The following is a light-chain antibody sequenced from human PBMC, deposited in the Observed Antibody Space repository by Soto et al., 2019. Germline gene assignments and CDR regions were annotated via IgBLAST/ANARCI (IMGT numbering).Light chain of an antibody. J-gene: IGKJ1*01. CDR2: DVS. V-gene: IGKV1-5*01. CDR3: QQYHTSWT. Sequence: DIQMTQSPSPVSAYAGDSVTITCRASPSSTTWLAWYQQRPGKAHKLLIYDVSSLQSGVPSRFSGSGSGTEFTLTSTSLQPDDFATYYCQQYHTSWTFGQGTRVEI. CDR1: PSSTTW.